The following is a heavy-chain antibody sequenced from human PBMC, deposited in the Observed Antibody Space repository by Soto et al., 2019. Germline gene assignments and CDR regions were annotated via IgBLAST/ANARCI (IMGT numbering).Heavy chain of an antibody. Sequence: SETLRVTWAVYGGSFSRYYWSWIRHPPGKGLEWIGEINHSGSTNYNPSLKSRVTISVDTSKNQYSLKLSSVTAADTAVYYCARVSGWVLMVYAITNYYYGMDVWCQGPTVT. CDR3: ARVSGWVLMVYAITNYYYGMDV. V-gene: IGHV4-34*01. J-gene: IGHJ6*02. D-gene: IGHD2-8*01. CDR1: GGSFSRYY. CDR2: INHSGST.